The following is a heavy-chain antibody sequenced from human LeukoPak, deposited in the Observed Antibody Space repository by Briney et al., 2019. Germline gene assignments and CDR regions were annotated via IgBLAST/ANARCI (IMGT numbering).Heavy chain of an antibody. CDR3: ARDKKSGESSEIDY. D-gene: IGHD3-10*01. CDR1: GFTFSNYW. V-gene: IGHV3-74*01. Sequence: GGSLRLSCAASGFTFSNYWVHWVRQAPGKGLVWVSRINRDGSTTNYANPVKGRFTVSRDNAKNTLELQMNSLRAEDTAVYYCARDKKSGESSEIDYWGQGTLDTVSS. CDR2: INRDGSTT. J-gene: IGHJ4*02.